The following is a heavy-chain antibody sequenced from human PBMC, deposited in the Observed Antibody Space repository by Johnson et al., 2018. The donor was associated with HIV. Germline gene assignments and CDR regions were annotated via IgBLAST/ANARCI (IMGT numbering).Heavy chain of an antibody. V-gene: IGHV3-30-3*01. CDR3: ARDSDSLYAFDI. CDR2: ISYDGSNK. D-gene: IGHD3-22*01. Sequence: QVQLVESGGGVVQPGGSLRLSCAASGFTFSDYYMSWIRQAPGKGLEWVAVISYDGSNKYYADSVKGRFTISRNNSKNTLYLQMNSLRAEDTAVYYCARDSDSLYAFDIWGQGTMVTVSS. J-gene: IGHJ3*02. CDR1: GFTFSDYY.